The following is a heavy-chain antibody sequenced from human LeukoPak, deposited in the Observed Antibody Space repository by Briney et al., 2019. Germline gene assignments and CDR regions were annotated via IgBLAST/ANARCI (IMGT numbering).Heavy chain of an antibody. Sequence: SETLSLTCAVSGYSISSGYYWGWIRQPPGKGLEWIGRIYHSGSTYYNPSLKSRVTISVDTSKNQFSLKLSSETAADTAVYYCARGTRGLEWLANDAFDIWGQGTMVTVSS. CDR2: IYHSGST. CDR3: ARGTRGLEWLANDAFDI. V-gene: IGHV4-38-2*01. D-gene: IGHD3-3*01. J-gene: IGHJ3*02. CDR1: GYSISSGYY.